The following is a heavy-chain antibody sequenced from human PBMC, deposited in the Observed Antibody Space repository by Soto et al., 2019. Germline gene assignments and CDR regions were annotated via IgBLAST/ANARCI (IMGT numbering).Heavy chain of an antibody. D-gene: IGHD3-22*01. CDR2: IYYSGST. J-gene: IGHJ4*02. V-gene: IGHV4-31*03. CDR1: GGSISSGGYY. CDR3: ARVYDSSGYYFDY. Sequence: TLSLTCTVSGGSISSGGYYWSWIRQHPGKGLEWIGYIYYSGSTYYNPSLKSRVTISVDTSKNQFSLKLSSVTAADTAVYYCARVYDSSGYYFDYWGQGTLVTVSS.